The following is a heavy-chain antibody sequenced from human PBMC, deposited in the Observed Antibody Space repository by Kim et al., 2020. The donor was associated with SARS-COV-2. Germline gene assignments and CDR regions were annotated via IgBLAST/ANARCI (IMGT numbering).Heavy chain of an antibody. D-gene: IGHD2-21*02. CDR3: ARELGGACYFDY. J-gene: IGHJ4*02. CDR1: GFTFISYY. Sequence: ASVKVSCKTSGFTFISYYMHWMRQAPGQAPGQGLEWMGMIIPNDGYTAYAQKFQGRFTMTTDTSTNTVYMELSSLTSEDTAVYYCARELGGACYFDYWGQGPLVTVSS. CDR2: IIPNDGYT. V-gene: IGHV1-46*01.